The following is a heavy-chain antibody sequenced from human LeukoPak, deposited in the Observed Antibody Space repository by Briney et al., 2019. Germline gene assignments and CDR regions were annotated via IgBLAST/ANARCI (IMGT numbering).Heavy chain of an antibody. CDR3: VGEEIQKRVLGVAAWFDP. CDR2: IYSRGST. Sequence: PGGSLRLSCAASVFTVSSNYMSCVRQAPRKGLWWVSVIYSRGSTYYADSVKGRFTISRDNPKNTLYLQMNSLRAEDTPLYFSVGEEIQKRVLGVAAWFDPWGQGTLVTVSS. CDR1: VFTVSSNY. V-gene: IGHV3-66*03. D-gene: IGHD2-15*01. J-gene: IGHJ5*02.